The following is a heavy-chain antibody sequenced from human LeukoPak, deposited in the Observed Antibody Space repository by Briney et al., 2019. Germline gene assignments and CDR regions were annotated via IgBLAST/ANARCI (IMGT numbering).Heavy chain of an antibody. V-gene: IGHV4-39*01. J-gene: IGHJ4*02. D-gene: IGHD6-19*01. CDR2: IYYTGST. CDR3: ARRRGWYPVDY. Sequence: WETLSLTCTVSGGSISSSSYYWGWIRQPPGKGLEWVGTIYYTGSTYYNPSLKSRVTISVDTSKNQCSLKLSSVTAADTAVYYCARRRGWYPVDYWGQGTLVTVSS. CDR1: GGSISSSSYY.